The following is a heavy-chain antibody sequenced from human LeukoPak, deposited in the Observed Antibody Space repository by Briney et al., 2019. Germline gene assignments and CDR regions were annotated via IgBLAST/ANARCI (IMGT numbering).Heavy chain of an antibody. D-gene: IGHD1-26*01. CDR1: GYTFTGYY. V-gene: IGHV1-2*02. CDR3: ARGLEATTSDY. J-gene: IGHJ4*02. Sequence: ASVKVSCKASGYTFTGYYMHWVRQAPGQGLEWMGWINPNSGGTNYAQKFQGRVTMTRNTSISTAYMELSSLRSEDTAVYYCARGLEATTSDYWGQGTLVTVSS. CDR2: INPNSGGT.